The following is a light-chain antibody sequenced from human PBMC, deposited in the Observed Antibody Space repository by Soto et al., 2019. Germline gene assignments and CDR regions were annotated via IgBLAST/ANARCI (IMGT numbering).Light chain of an antibody. V-gene: IGKV1-39*01. J-gene: IGKJ3*01. Sequence: DIQMTKSPSSLSASVGDRVTITCRASQSVSTYLNWYQQRLGEAPKLLSYAASTLQSGVPSRFSASGSGTDFTLTISSLQPEDFGTYYCQQSYSPPFAFGPGTKVDIK. CDR3: QQSYSPPFA. CDR1: QSVSTY. CDR2: AAS.